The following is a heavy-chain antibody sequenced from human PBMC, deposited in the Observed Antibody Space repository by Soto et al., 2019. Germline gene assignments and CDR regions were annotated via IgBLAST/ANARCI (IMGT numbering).Heavy chain of an antibody. CDR3: ATAGLGRIRFLEWLLAAWFDP. D-gene: IGHD3-3*01. CDR2: IIPILCTA. CDR1: GRTFSSYA. Sequence: SVKVSCKASGRTFSSYAISWVRQAPGQGLEWMGGIIPILCTANYAQKFHGRVTITADESTSAAYLELTSLSPEDTAVYYCATAGLGRIRFLEWLLAAWFDPWGQGTLVTVSS. J-gene: IGHJ5*02. V-gene: IGHV1-69*13.